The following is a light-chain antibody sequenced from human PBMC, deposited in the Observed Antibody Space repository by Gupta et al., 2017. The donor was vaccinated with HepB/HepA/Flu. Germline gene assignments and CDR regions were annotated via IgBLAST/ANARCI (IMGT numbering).Light chain of an antibody. Sequence: QSVLPQPPSVSAAPGQKVTISCSGSSSSIGKNYVSWYRQLPGTAPKLLISEDNKRPSGIPDRIFASKSGTSATLAITGLQTGDEADYYCGVLDSSLSDWVFGGGTKLTVL. CDR1: SSSIGKNY. CDR3: GVLDSSLSDWV. V-gene: IGLV1-51*02. J-gene: IGLJ3*02. CDR2: EDN.